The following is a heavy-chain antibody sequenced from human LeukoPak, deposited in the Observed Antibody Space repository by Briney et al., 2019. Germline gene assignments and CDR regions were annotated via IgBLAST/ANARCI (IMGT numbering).Heavy chain of an antibody. D-gene: IGHD3-10*01. J-gene: IGHJ4*02. CDR3: ARVSDGSGGPALDYFDY. CDR2: IYSGGST. Sequence: GGSLRLSCAASGFTVSSNYMSWVRQAPGKGLEWASVIYSGGSTYYADSVKGRFTISRDNSKNTLYLQMNSLRAEDTAVYYCARVSDGSGGPALDYFDYWGQGTLVTVSS. CDR1: GFTVSSNY. V-gene: IGHV3-66*01.